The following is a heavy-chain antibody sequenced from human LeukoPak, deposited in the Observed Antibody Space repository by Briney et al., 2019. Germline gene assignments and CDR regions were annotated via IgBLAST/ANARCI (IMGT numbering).Heavy chain of an antibody. CDR1: GYTFTDYY. CDR2: INPNSGGT. D-gene: IGHD1-26*01. Sequence: GASVKVSCKTSGYTFTDYYMHWVRQAPGQGLEWMGWINPNSGGTTYAQKFQGRVTMTRDTSISTAYMDLSSLISDDTAMYYCARVKASGSYFGYWGQGTLVTVSS. V-gene: IGHV1-2*02. CDR3: ARVKASGSYFGY. J-gene: IGHJ4*02.